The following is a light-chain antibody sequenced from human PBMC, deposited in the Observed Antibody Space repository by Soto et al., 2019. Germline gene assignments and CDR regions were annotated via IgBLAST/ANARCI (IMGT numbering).Light chain of an antibody. V-gene: IGLV2-14*01. CDR3: SSYTTSSTVTYV. CDR1: SSDVGGYNY. Sequence: QSVLTQPASVSGSPGHSITISCTGTSSDVGGYNYVSWYQQHPGKAPKLLIYDVSNRPSGVSNRFSGSKSGNTASLTISGLQAEDEADYYCSSYTTSSTVTYVFASGTKVT. J-gene: IGLJ1*01. CDR2: DVS.